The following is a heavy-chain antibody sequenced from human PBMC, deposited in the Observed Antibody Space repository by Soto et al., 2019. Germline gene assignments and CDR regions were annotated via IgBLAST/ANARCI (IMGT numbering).Heavy chain of an antibody. D-gene: IGHD3-9*01. V-gene: IGHV4-30-4*01. J-gene: IGHJ6*02. Sequence: SETLSLTCTVSGGSISSGDYYWSWIRQPPGKGLEWIGYIYYSGSTYYNPSLKSRVTISVDTSKNQFSLKLCSVTAADTAVYYCARAFWTTRYFDWAHYYGMDVWGQGTTVTVSS. CDR3: ARAFWTTRYFDWAHYYGMDV. CDR2: IYYSGST. CDR1: GGSISSGDYY.